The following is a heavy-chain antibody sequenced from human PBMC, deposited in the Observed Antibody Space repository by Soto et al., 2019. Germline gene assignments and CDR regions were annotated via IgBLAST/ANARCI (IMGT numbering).Heavy chain of an antibody. D-gene: IGHD3-22*01. CDR3: ARDEYYYDSSGYYGY. CDR1: GYSISSGYY. J-gene: IGHJ4*02. Sequence: SETLSLTCAVSGYSISSGYYWGWIRQPPGKGLEWIGSIYHSGSTYYNPSLKSRVTISVDTSKNQFSLKLSSVPAADTAVYYCARDEYYYDSSGYYGYWGQGTLVTVS. CDR2: IYHSGST. V-gene: IGHV4-38-2*02.